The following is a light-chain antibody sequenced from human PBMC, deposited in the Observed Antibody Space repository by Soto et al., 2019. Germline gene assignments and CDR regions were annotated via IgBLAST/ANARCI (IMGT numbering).Light chain of an antibody. CDR2: DAY. CDR1: KSFRGL. CDR3: QQRHLWPIT. V-gene: IGKV3-11*01. J-gene: IGKJ5*01. Sequence: EVVLTQSPVTLYLSPGERATLSCRASKSFRGLLAWYQQKPGQAPRLLIYDAYNRATGIPPRFSGSGSGTDFTLTISSLEPEDSAVYYCQQRHLWPITFGQGTRLEIK.